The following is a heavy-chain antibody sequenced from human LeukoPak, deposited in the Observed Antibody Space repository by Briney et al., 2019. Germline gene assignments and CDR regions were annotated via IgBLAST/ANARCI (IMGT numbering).Heavy chain of an antibody. CDR3: ARGGRNSGNYYLESYFDL. V-gene: IGHV3-66*01. Sequence: GGPLRLSCAASGFTVNGNYMSWVRQAPGKGLEWVSMIYSGGDTYYADSVRDRFTISRDSSKNALYLQMNSLGADDTAVYYCARGGRNSGNYYLESYFDLWGQGTLVTVSS. CDR2: IYSGGDT. CDR1: GFTVNGNY. D-gene: IGHD3-10*01. J-gene: IGHJ4*02.